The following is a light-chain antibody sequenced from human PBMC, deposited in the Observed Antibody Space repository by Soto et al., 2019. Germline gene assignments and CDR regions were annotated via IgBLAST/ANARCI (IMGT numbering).Light chain of an antibody. V-gene: IGLV2-8*01. Sequence: QSALTQPPSASGSPGQSVTISCTGTSSDVGGYNYVSWYQQHPGKDPELMIYEVSKRPSGVPDRFSGSKSGNTASLTVSGLQAEDEADYYCSSYAGSNHNWVFGGGTKLTVL. CDR2: EVS. CDR1: SSDVGGYNY. J-gene: IGLJ3*02. CDR3: SSYAGSNHNWV.